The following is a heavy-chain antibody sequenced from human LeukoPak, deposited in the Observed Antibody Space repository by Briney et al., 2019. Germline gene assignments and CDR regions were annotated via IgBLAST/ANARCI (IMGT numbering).Heavy chain of an antibody. CDR3: AKVAGKIGYYFDY. Sequence: GGSLRLSCAASGFTFSSYWMSWVRQAPGKGLEWVANIKQDGSEKYYVDSLKGRFTISRDNAKNSLYLQMNSLRAEDTAVYYCAKVAGKIGYYFDYWGQGTLVTVSS. D-gene: IGHD6-19*01. CDR1: GFTFSSYW. V-gene: IGHV3-7*01. J-gene: IGHJ4*02. CDR2: IKQDGSEK.